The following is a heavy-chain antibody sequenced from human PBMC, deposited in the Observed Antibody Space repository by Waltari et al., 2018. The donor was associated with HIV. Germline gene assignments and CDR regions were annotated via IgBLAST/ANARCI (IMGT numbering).Heavy chain of an antibody. V-gene: IGHV3-7*01. CDR1: GFTFSATW. Sequence: EVQLVESGGGLVQPGGSLRLSCTVSGFTFSATWMTWIRQAPGEGLGRVAKINTDGTENYYVDSVKGRFTISRDNAKNALYLQMNSLRVEDTAVYYCARDRGWQQFDYWGRGTLVTVSS. D-gene: IGHD3-10*01. CDR2: INTDGTEN. CDR3: ARDRGWQQFDY. J-gene: IGHJ4*02.